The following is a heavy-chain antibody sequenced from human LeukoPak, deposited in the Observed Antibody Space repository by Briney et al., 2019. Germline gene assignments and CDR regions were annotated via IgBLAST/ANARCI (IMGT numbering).Heavy chain of an antibody. V-gene: IGHV4-34*01. D-gene: IGHD3-22*01. J-gene: IGHJ3*02. CDR2: INHSGST. Sequence: PSETLSLTCAVYGGSFSGYYWSWIRQPPGKGLEWIGEINHSGSTNYNPSLKSRVTISVDTSKNQFSLKLSSVTAADTAVYYCARDQGPEYDSSGYYHDAFDIWGQGTMVTVSS. CDR3: ARDQGPEYDSSGYYHDAFDI. CDR1: GGSFSGYY.